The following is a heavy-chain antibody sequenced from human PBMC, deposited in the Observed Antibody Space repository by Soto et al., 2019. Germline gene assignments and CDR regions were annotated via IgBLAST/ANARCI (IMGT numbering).Heavy chain of an antibody. J-gene: IGHJ6*02. V-gene: IGHV1-69*13. Sequence: SVKVSCKASGGTFSSYAISWVRQAPGQGLEWMGGIIPIFGTANYAQKFQGRVTITADESTSTACMELSSLRSDDTAVYYCARDWVVGATISYNYYGMDVWGQGTTVTVSS. CDR2: IIPIFGTA. CDR3: ARDWVVGATISYNYYGMDV. D-gene: IGHD1-26*01. CDR1: GGTFSSYA.